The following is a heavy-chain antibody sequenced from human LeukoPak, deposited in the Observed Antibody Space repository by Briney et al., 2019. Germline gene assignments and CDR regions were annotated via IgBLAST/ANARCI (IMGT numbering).Heavy chain of an antibody. J-gene: IGHJ4*02. CDR1: GYTLTELS. V-gene: IGHV1-24*01. CDR2: FDPEDGET. D-gene: IGHD3-3*01. CDR3: ATDPITIFGVVPFDY. Sequence: ASVKVSCKVSGYTLTELSMHWVRQAPGKGLEWMGGFDPEDGETIYAQKFQGRVTMTEDTSTDTAYMELSSLRSEDTAVYYCATDPITIFGVVPFDYWGQGTLVTVSS.